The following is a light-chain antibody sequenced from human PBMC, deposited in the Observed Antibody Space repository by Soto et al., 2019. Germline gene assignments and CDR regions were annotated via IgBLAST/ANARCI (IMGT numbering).Light chain of an antibody. CDR1: SSDVGSYTF. CDR2: EAT. Sequence: QSALTQPASVSGSPGQSITISCTGSSSDVGSYTFVSWYQHHPGKAPKLMIYEATNRPSGVSHRFSGSKSGNTASLTISGLQAEDEGEYYCCSYAGCRTWVFGGGTKLTVL. V-gene: IGLV2-23*01. J-gene: IGLJ3*02. CDR3: CSYAGCRTWV.